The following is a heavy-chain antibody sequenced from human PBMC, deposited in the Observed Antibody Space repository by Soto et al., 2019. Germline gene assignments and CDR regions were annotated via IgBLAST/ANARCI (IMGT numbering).Heavy chain of an antibody. CDR1: GYSFISYD. CDR3: ARGREYSRTVDP. Sequence: QVQLVQSGAEVKKPGASVKVSCKASGYSFISYDINWVRQATGQGLEWMGWMNPNSGNTGYAQKFQGRVTMTRNTSISTAYMELSSLRSEDTAVSHGARGREYSRTVDPWGQGTLVTVSS. V-gene: IGHV1-8*01. CDR2: MNPNSGNT. J-gene: IGHJ5*02. D-gene: IGHD6-6*01.